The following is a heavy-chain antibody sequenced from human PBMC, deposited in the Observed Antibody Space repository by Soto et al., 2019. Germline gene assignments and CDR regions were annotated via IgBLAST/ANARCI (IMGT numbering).Heavy chain of an antibody. J-gene: IGHJ4*02. CDR3: AKDQSSDFWRGCLGY. CDR1: GFTFSSYG. CDR2: ISYDGTNK. Sequence: GGSLRLSCAASGFTFSSYGMHWVRQAPGKGLEWVAVISYDGTNKYYADSVKGRFTISRDNSKNTLYLQMNSLRAEDPAVYYCAKDQSSDFWRGCLGYWGQGTLVTVSS. D-gene: IGHD3-3*01. V-gene: IGHV3-30*18.